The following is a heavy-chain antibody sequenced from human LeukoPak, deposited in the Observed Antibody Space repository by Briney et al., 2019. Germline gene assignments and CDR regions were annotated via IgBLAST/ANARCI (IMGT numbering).Heavy chain of an antibody. CDR2: ISSSSSYI. CDR1: GFTFSSYS. CDR3: ARSSGYYPAFDY. J-gene: IGHJ4*02. Sequence: GGSLRLSCAASGFTFSSYSMTWVRQAPGKGLEWVSSISSSSSYIYYADSVKGRFTISRDNAKNSLYLQMNSLRAEDTAVYYCARSSGYYPAFDYWGQGTLVTVSS. V-gene: IGHV3-21*01. D-gene: IGHD3-22*01.